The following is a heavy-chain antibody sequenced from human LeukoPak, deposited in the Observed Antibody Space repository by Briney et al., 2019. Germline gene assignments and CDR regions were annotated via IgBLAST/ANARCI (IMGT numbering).Heavy chain of an antibody. Sequence: PSQTLSLTCSVSGGSISSADYYWSWIRQPPGKGLEWIGEINHSGSTNYNPSLKSRVTISVDTSKSQFSLKLSSVTAADTAVYYCATPPYCSGGSCYSYFGQGTLVTVSS. D-gene: IGHD2-15*01. CDR2: INHSGST. CDR3: ATPPYCSGGSCYSY. V-gene: IGHV4-30-4*08. J-gene: IGHJ4*02. CDR1: GGSISSADYY.